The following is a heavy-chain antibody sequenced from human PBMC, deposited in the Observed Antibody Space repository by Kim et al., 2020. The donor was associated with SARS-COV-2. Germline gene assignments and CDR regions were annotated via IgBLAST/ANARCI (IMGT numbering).Heavy chain of an antibody. CDR3: VGGATGLDY. V-gene: IGHV3-30-3*01. J-gene: IGHJ4*02. CDR1: GFTFSSYA. Sequence: GGSLRLSCAASGFTFSSYAMHWVRQAPGKGLEWVAVISYDGSNKYYADSVKGRFTISRDNSKNTLYLQMNSLRAEDTAVYYCVGGATGLDYWGQGTLVTVSS. CDR2: ISYDGSNK. D-gene: IGHD6-25*01.